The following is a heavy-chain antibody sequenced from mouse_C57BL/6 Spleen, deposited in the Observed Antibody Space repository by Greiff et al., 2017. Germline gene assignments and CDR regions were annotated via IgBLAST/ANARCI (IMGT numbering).Heavy chain of an antibody. CDR2: FYPGSGSI. Sequence: VTLMESGAELVKPGASVTLSCKASGYTFTESTIHWVKQRSGQGLEWIGWFYPGSGSIKYNEKFKDKATLTADKSSSTVYMELSRLTSEDSAVYFWARHEDPDYSNYVWCAYWGQGTLVTVSA. V-gene: IGHV1-62-2*01. J-gene: IGHJ3*01. D-gene: IGHD2-5*01. CDR1: GYTFTEST. CDR3: ARHEDPDYSNYVWCAY.